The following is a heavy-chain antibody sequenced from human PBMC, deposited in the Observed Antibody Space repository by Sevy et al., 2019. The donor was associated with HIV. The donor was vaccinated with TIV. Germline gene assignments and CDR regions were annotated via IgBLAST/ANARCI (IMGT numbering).Heavy chain of an antibody. D-gene: IGHD3-16*01. CDR2: IEGDGSDK. V-gene: IGHV3-7*01. CDR3: ARAGGWGNINHSNQILDI. Sequence: GGSLRLSCAASEFIFTGYWMNWVRQAPGKGLEWVDNIEGDGSDKRYVDCGRGRFTISRDKANNFLDLQKSSLRADDTAVYYCARAGGWGNINHSNQILDIWGHGTKVTVSS. J-gene: IGHJ3*02. CDR1: EFIFTGYW.